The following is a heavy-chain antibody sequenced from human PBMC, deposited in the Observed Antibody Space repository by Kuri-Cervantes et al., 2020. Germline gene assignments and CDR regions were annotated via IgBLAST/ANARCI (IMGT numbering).Heavy chain of an antibody. CDR1: GYTFSDYY. CDR3: ARDLGLLWGY. D-gene: IGHD2-2*01. Sequence: ASVKVSCKASGYTFSDYYMYWMRQAPGQGLEWMGWINPNSGGTNYAQKFQGRVTMTRDTSISTAYMELSRLRSDDTAVYYCARDLGLLWGYWGQGTLVTVSS. J-gene: IGHJ4*02. V-gene: IGHV1-2*02. CDR2: INPNSGGT.